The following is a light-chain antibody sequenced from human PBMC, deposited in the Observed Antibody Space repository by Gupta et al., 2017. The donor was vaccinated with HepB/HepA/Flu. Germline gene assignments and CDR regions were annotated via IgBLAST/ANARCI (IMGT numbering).Light chain of an antibody. CDR1: TSNIGFNY. V-gene: IGLV1-47*01. CDR2: RNN. Sequence: QSVLTQPPSASGTPGQSVTISCSGSTSNIGFNYISWNQQDPGTAHKVLMYRNNQRPSGVPDRFSGSKSGTSGAMAISGLRSEDEADYYCAAWDDSLSGWIFGGGTKVTVL. CDR3: AAWDDSLSGWI. J-gene: IGLJ2*01.